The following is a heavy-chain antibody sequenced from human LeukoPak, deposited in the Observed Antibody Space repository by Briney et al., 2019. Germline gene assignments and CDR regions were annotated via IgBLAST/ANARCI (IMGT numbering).Heavy chain of an antibody. Sequence: GASVKVSCKVSGYTLTELSMHWVRQAPGKGLEWMGGFDPEDGETIYAQKFQGRVTMTEDTSTDTAYMELSSLRSEDTAVYYCATSPAGAVAEGWFDPWGQGTLVTVSS. CDR3: ATSPAGAVAEGWFDP. D-gene: IGHD6-19*01. J-gene: IGHJ5*02. V-gene: IGHV1-24*01. CDR1: GYTLTELS. CDR2: FDPEDGET.